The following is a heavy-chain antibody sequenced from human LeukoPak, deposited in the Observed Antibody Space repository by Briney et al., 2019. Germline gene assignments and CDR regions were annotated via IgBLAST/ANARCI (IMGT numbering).Heavy chain of an antibody. D-gene: IGHD5-24*01. Sequence: PGGSLRLSCAASGFTFSSYSMNCVRQAPGKGLEWVSSISSSSSYIYYADSVKGRFSISRDNAKNSLYLQMKSLRAGDTAVYYCARGFYTYDQWGQGTLVTVSS. V-gene: IGHV3-21*01. CDR3: ARGFYTYDQ. J-gene: IGHJ5*02. CDR1: GFTFSSYS. CDR2: ISSSSSYI.